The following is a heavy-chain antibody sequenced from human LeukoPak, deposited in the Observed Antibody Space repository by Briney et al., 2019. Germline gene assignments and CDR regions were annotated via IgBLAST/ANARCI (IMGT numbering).Heavy chain of an antibody. CDR3: ARDGAPFAVTGLYLFDY. D-gene: IGHD6-19*01. CDR1: GGSISSSNW. Sequence: SETLSLTCAVSGGSISSSNWWSWVRQPPGKGLEWIGEIYHSGSTNYNPPLKSRVTMSLDTSKNQFSLKLSSVTAADTAVYYCARDGAPFAVTGLYLFDYWGQGTLVTVSS. V-gene: IGHV4-4*02. J-gene: IGHJ4*02. CDR2: IYHSGST.